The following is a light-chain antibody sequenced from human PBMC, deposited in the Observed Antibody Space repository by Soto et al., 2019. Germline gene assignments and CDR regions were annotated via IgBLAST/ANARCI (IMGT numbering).Light chain of an antibody. V-gene: IGKV1-39*01. CDR1: QSIRTY. CDR2: AAS. CDR3: QQSYSNPRT. Sequence: DIQMTQSPSSLSASVGDRVTITCRASQSIRTYFTWYQQKPGKAPKFLIYAASNLKSGVPSRFSGSGSGTDFTLTISSLQPEDFATYYCQQSYSNPRTFGQGTKVEIK. J-gene: IGKJ1*01.